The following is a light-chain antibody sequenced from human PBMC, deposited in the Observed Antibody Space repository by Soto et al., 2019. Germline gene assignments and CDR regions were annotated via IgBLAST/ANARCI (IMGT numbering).Light chain of an antibody. CDR3: SSFSNSDTPYV. CDR1: SRDIGGYDF. V-gene: IGLV2-14*03. Sequence: SVLAQPASVSGSPGQSITISCAGSSRDIGGYDFVSWYQQHPGEVPKLIIFDVSDRPSGVSDRFSGSKSGDTAPLTISGLQVEDEADYYCSSFSNSDTPYVFGTGTKVTVL. J-gene: IGLJ1*01. CDR2: DVS.